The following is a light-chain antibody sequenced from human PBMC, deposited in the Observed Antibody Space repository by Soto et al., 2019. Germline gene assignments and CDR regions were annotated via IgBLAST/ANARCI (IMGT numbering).Light chain of an antibody. J-gene: IGKJ4*01. CDR2: GAS. CDR3: QQNNNWPPVT. V-gene: IGKV3-15*01. Sequence: EIVMTQAPATLSVSPGERATLSCRASQSVSSILAWYQQNPGQAPRLLIYGASTRATGIPARFSGSGSGTEFTLTISSLQSEDFAVYYCQQNNNWPPVTFGGGTKVEIK. CDR1: QSVSSI.